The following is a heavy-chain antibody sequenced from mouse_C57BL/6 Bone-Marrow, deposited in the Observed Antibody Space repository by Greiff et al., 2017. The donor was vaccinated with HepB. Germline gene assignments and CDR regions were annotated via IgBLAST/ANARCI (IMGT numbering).Heavy chain of an antibody. V-gene: IGHV10-1*01. CDR2: IRSKSNNYAT. J-gene: IGHJ4*01. Sequence: EVQRVESGGGLVQPKGSLKLSCAASGFSFNTYAMNWVRQAPGKGLEWVARIRSKSNNYATYYADSVKDRFTISRDDSESMLYLQMNNLKTEDTAMYYCVTPLYYYGSEDYAMDYWGQGTSVTVSS. D-gene: IGHD1-1*01. CDR1: GFSFNTYA. CDR3: VTPLYYYGSEDYAMDY.